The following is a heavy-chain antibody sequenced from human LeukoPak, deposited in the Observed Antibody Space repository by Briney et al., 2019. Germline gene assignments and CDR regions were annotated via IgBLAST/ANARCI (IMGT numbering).Heavy chain of an antibody. V-gene: IGHV4-34*01. Sequence: IPSETLSLTCTVSGGSISSYYWSWIRQPPGKGLEWIGEINHSGSTNYNPSLKSRVTISVDTSKNQFSLKLSSVTAADTAVYYCARLRRNLWFGELMPPYYYYMDVWGKGTTVTISS. CDR2: INHSGST. D-gene: IGHD3-10*01. CDR1: GGSISSYY. J-gene: IGHJ6*03. CDR3: ARLRRNLWFGELMPPYYYYMDV.